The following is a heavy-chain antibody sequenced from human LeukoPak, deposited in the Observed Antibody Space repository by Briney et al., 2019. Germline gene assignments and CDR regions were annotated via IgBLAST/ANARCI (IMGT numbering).Heavy chain of an antibody. D-gene: IGHD6-19*01. CDR1: GGSISSNNW. V-gene: IGHV4-4*02. CDR2: IFHSGST. CDR3: ARDRRAVAGPAFDY. Sequence: PSGTLSPTCAVFGGSISSNNWWSWVRQPPGKGLEWIGEIFHSGSTNYNPSLKSRVTISVDKSKNQFSLKLNSVTAADTAVYYCARDRRAVAGPAFDYWGQGTLVTVSS. J-gene: IGHJ4*01.